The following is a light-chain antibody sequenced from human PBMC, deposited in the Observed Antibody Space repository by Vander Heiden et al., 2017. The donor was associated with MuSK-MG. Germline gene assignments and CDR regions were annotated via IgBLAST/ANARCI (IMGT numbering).Light chain of an antibody. CDR1: QRVNRTY. Sequence: VLTQSPGTLSPSPGERAIFSYSASQRVNRTYLDWCRQKPGQAPRLLISGASTRPTGIPARFRGSGSGTEFTLTSIRLEPEDFAGYYCQGATFAHGGK. CDR2: GAS. V-gene: IGKV3-20*01. J-gene: IGKJ1*01. CDR3: QGAT.